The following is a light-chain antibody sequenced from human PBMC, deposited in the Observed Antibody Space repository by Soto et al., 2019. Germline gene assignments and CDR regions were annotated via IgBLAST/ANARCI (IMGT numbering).Light chain of an antibody. V-gene: IGKV3-20*01. J-gene: IGKJ1*01. CDR1: QSASFNY. CDR2: GAS. Sequence: EIVLTQSPGTLSLSPGERATLSCRASQSASFNYLAWYQQRPGQAPRHLIHGASRRASGTPDRFSGSGSGTDFTLSISRLEPEDFAVYHCQQYCNPPRTFGQGTKVEIK. CDR3: QQYCNPPRT.